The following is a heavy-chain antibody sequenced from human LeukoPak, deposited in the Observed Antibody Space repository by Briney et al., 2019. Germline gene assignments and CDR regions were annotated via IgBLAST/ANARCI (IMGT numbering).Heavy chain of an antibody. V-gene: IGHV3-33*06. CDR2: IWYDGSNK. CDR3: AKDSSGGFHHDYYFDY. J-gene: IGHJ4*02. CDR1: GFTFSSYG. Sequence: PGRSLRLSCAASGFTFSSYGMHWVRQAPGKGLEWVAVIWYDGSNKYYGDSVKGRFTISRDNSKNTLYLQMNSLRAEDTAVYYCAKDSSGGFHHDYYFDYWGQGTLVTVSS. D-gene: IGHD2-15*01.